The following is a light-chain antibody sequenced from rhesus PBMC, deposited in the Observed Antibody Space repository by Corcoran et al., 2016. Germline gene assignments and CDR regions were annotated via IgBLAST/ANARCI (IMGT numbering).Light chain of an antibody. CDR3: LQHNSYPWT. CDR2: AAS. CDR1: QGISSY. V-gene: IGKV1-28*01. Sequence: DIQMTQSPSSLSASVGDTVTITCRASQGISSYLNWFKQNPGNSPKLLIYAASSLESGVPSRLSGSGSGTECTLTISSLQPEDFAAYYCLQHNSYPWTFGQGTKVEIK. J-gene: IGKJ1*01.